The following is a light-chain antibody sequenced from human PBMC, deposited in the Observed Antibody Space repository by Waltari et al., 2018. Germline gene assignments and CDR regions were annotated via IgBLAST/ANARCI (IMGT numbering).Light chain of an antibody. CDR3: QQSYSTPLT. J-gene: IGKJ4*01. Sequence: DIQMTQSPSSLSASVGDRVTITCRASQSISSYLTWYQQKPGKAPKLLIYAASSLQSGVPSRVSGSGSGTDFTLTISSLQPEDFATYYCQQSYSTPLTFGGGTKVEIK. CDR2: AAS. CDR1: QSISSY. V-gene: IGKV1-39*01.